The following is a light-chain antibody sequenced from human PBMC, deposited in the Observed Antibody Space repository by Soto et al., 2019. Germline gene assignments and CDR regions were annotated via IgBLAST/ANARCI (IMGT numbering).Light chain of an antibody. V-gene: IGKV1-5*03. CDR2: KAS. Sequence: DIQMTQSPSTLSASVGDRVTITCRASQRISSWLAWYQQKPGKAPNLLIYKASTLQSGVPSRFSGSGSGTELTLTISSLQPDDFATYYCQQYNNYSGGAFGQGTKVEIK. J-gene: IGKJ1*01. CDR1: QRISSW. CDR3: QQYNNYSGGA.